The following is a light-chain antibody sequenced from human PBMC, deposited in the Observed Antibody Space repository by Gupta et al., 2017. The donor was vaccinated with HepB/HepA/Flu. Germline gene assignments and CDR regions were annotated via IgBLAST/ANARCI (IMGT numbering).Light chain of an antibody. CDR2: YAS. Sequence: DIQMTQSPSSLSASVGDRVTITCQASQDISNYLNWYQQKPGKAPNLLIYYASNLETGVPSRFSGSGSGTDFTFTISSLQPEDIATYYCQQYDNLPSYTFGPGTKVEIK. V-gene: IGKV1-33*01. CDR1: QDISNY. J-gene: IGKJ3*01. CDR3: QQYDNLPSYT.